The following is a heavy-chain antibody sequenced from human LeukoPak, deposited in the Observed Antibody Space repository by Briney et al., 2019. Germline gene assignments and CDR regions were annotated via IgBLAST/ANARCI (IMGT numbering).Heavy chain of an antibody. Sequence: SETLSLTCTVSGGSISSGVYCWSWIRQRPGEGLQWIGYICSSGSAYYNASLKSRVSMSTDTSNNQFSLKLNSVTAADTAVYYCARDRWYYDSSGYYYYFDYWGQGTLVTVSS. J-gene: IGHJ4*02. CDR2: ICSSGSA. V-gene: IGHV4-31*03. CDR1: GGSISSGVYC. D-gene: IGHD3-22*01. CDR3: ARDRWYYDSSGYYYYFDY.